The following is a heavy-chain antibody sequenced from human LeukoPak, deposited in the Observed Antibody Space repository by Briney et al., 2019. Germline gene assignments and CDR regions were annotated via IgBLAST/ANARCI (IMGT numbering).Heavy chain of an antibody. Sequence: SETLSLTCTVSGGSISIWYWSWIRQLPGKGLEWIGYIYNSGSTNYNPSLKSRVTISVDTSKNQFSLKLNSVTAADTAVYFCARDRELGYWGQGTLVTVSS. CDR1: GGSISIWY. CDR3: ARDRELGY. CDR2: IYNSGST. J-gene: IGHJ4*02. D-gene: IGHD3-10*01. V-gene: IGHV4-59*01.